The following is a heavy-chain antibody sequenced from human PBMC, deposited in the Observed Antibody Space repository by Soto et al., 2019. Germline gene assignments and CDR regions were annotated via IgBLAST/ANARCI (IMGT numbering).Heavy chain of an antibody. J-gene: IGHJ3*02. V-gene: IGHV3-21*01. CDR3: ARDRGYYDSSGPGAFDI. CDR1: GFTFSSYS. D-gene: IGHD3-22*01. Sequence: EVQLVESGGGLVKPGGSLRLSCAASGFTFSSYSMNWVRQAPGKGLEWVSSISSSSSYIYYADSVKGRFTISRDNAKNSLYLQMNSLRAEDTAVYYCARDRGYYDSSGPGAFDIWGQGTMVTVSS. CDR2: ISSSSSYI.